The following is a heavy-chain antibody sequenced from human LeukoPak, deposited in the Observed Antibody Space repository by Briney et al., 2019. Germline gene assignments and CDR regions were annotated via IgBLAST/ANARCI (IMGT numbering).Heavy chain of an antibody. D-gene: IGHD6-19*01. V-gene: IGHV5-10-1*01. J-gene: IGHJ4*02. CDR2: IDPSDSYT. CDR1: GYSFTSYW. Sequence: GESLSISCKGSGYSFTSYWISWVRQMPGKGLEWMGRIDPSDSYTNYSPSFQGHVTISADKSISTAYLQWSSLKASDTAMYYCARHTLAVAGGEADFDYWGQGTLVTVSS. CDR3: ARHTLAVAGGEADFDY.